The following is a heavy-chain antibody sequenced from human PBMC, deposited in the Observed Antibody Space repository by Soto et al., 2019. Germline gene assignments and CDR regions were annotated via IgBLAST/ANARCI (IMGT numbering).Heavy chain of an antibody. CDR2: IIAFFGTT. J-gene: IGHJ5*02. D-gene: IGHD6-13*01. CDR1: GGTFRSSA. Sequence: QVQLVQSGAEVKKPGSSVKVSCKASGGTFRSSAFNWVRQAPGQGLEWMGGIIAFFGTTNYAHKFRDRVTITADEATSTVYMELSSLTSDDTAIYYCASPKSTPYTSNCYNYFDPWGQGTLVTVSS. CDR3: ASPKSTPYTSNCYNYFDP. V-gene: IGHV1-69*01.